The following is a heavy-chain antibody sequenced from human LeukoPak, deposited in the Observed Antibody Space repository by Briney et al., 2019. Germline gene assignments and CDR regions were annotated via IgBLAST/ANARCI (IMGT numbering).Heavy chain of an antibody. J-gene: IGHJ2*01. V-gene: IGHV4-39*07. Sequence: SETLSLTCTVSGGSISSRSYYWGWIRQPPGKGLEWIGSIYYSGSTYYNPSLKSRVTISVDTSKNQFSLKLSSVTAADTAVYYCARGDAGYFDLWGRGTLVTVSS. CDR1: GGSISSRSYY. CDR2: IYYSGST. CDR3: ARGDAGYFDL.